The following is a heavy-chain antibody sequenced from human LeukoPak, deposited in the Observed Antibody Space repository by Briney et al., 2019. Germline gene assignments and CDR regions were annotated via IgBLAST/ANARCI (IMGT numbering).Heavy chain of an antibody. CDR3: ARLGCSSTSCYVYFDY. CDR1: GYSFTSYW. V-gene: IGHV5-51*01. D-gene: IGHD2-2*01. Sequence: GESLKISCKGSGYSFTSYWIGWVRQMPGKGLEWMGIIYPGDSDTRYSPSFQGQVTISADKSISTAYLQWSSLKASDTAMYYCARLGCSSTSCYVYFDYWGHGTLVTVSS. CDR2: IYPGDSDT. J-gene: IGHJ4*01.